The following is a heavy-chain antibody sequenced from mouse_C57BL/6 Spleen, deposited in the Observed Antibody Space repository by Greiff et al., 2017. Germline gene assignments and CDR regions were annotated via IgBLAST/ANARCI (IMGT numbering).Heavy chain of an antibody. J-gene: IGHJ3*01. Sequence: QVQLQQPGAELVMPGASVKLSCKASGYTFTSYWMHWVKQRPGQGLEWIGEIDPSDSYTNYNQKFKGKSTLTVDKSSSTAYMQRSSLTSEDSAVYYCARGEDYDAWFAYWGQGTLVTVSA. V-gene: IGHV1-69*01. CDR2: IDPSDSYT. D-gene: IGHD2-4*01. CDR1: GYTFTSYW. CDR3: ARGEDYDAWFAY.